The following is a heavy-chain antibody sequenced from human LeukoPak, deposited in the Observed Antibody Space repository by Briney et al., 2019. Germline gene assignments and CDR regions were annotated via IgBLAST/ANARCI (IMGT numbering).Heavy chain of an antibody. Sequence: GGSLRLSCAASGFTVSSNYMSWVRQAPGKGLEWVANIKQDGSEKYYVDSVKGRFTISRDNAKNSLYLQMNSLRAEDTAVYYCARDPSPNRYGYPAFDYWGQGTLVTVSS. D-gene: IGHD5-18*01. J-gene: IGHJ4*02. CDR1: GFTVSSNY. CDR2: IKQDGSEK. V-gene: IGHV3-7*03. CDR3: ARDPSPNRYGYPAFDY.